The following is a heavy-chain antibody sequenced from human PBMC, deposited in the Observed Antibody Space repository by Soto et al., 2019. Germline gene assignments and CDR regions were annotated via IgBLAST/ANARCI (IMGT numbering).Heavy chain of an antibody. J-gene: IGHJ4*02. CDR2: IKSKTDGGTT. V-gene: IGHV3-15*07. Sequence: GGSLRLSCAASGFTFSNAWMNWVRQAPGKGLEWVGRIKSKTDGGTTDYAAPVKGRFTISRDDSKNTLYLQMNSLKTEDTAVYYCTTEYTYYYDSSGYYPFDYWGQGTLVTVSS. CDR1: GFTFSNAW. CDR3: TTEYTYYYDSSGYYPFDY. D-gene: IGHD3-22*01.